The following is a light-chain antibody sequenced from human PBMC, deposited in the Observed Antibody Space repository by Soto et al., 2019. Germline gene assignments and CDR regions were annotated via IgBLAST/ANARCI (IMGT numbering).Light chain of an antibody. CDR1: SSNIGNNA. CDR2: YDD. Sequence: QSVLTQPPSMSEAPRQRVSISCSGSSSNIGNNAVSWYRQLPGKPPKLLIYYDDLLPSGVSDRFSGSKSGTSASLAISGLQSEDEADYYCADWDDNLNGLVFGGGTKLNVL. J-gene: IGLJ2*01. CDR3: ADWDDNLNGLV. V-gene: IGLV1-36*01.